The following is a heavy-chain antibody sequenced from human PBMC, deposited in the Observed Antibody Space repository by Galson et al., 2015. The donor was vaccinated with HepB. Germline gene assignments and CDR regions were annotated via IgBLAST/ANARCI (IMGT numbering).Heavy chain of an antibody. D-gene: IGHD6-13*01. CDR3: ARGMAVSSSWYSDYYYGMDV. CDR2: IYSGGST. V-gene: IGHV3-53*01. Sequence: SLRLSCAASGFTVSSNYMSWVRQAPGKGLEWVSVIYSGGSTYYADSVKGRFTISRDNSKNTLYLQMNSLRAEDTAVYYCARGMAVSSSWYSDYYYGMDVWGQGTTVTVSS. CDR1: GFTVSSNY. J-gene: IGHJ6*02.